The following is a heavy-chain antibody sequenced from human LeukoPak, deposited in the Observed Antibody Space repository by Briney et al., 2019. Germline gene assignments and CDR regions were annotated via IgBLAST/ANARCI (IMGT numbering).Heavy chain of an antibody. Sequence: SETLSLTCTLSGTSITSYYWNWIRQAPGQGPEWIGYGHYSGNTKYNPPLKSRVTISVDTSKNQFSLRLSSVTAADTAVYFCAKWASDNRAFDLWGQGTLVTVSS. V-gene: IGHV4-59*08. CDR3: AKWASDNRAFDL. CDR1: GTSITSYY. D-gene: IGHD2-8*01. J-gene: IGHJ4*02. CDR2: GHYSGNT.